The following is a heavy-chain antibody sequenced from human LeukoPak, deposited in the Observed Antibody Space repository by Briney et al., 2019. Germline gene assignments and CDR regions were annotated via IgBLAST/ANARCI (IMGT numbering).Heavy chain of an antibody. CDR2: INQDGDEK. CDR1: GFTFSSYW. D-gene: IGHD6-13*01. J-gene: IGHJ4*02. Sequence: VGSLRLSCAASGFTFSSYWMSWVRQAPGKGLEWVANINQDGDEKYYVDSVKGRFTISRDNAKNSVYLQMNSLKTEDTAVYYCARDRVWTVLYWGQGTLVTVSS. CDR3: ARDRVWTVLY. V-gene: IGHV3-7*01.